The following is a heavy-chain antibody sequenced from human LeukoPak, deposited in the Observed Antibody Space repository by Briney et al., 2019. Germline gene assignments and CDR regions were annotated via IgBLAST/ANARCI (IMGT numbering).Heavy chain of an antibody. D-gene: IGHD5-12*01. V-gene: IGHV3-23*01. J-gene: IGHJ4*02. CDR2: ISGSGGST. CDR1: GFTFSDYY. CDR3: AKVVALRDYFDY. Sequence: GGSLRLSCAASGFTFSDYYMSWIRQAPGKGLEWVSAISGSGGSTYYADSVKGRFTISRDNSKNTLYLQMNSLRAEDTAVYYCAKVVALRDYFDYWGQGTLVTVSS.